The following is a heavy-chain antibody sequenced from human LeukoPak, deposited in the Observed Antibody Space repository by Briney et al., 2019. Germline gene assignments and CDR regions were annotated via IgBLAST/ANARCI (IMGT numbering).Heavy chain of an antibody. CDR2: IYSGGST. J-gene: IGHJ4*02. Sequence: GGSLRLSCAASGFTVSSNYMSWVRQAPGKGLEWVSVIYSGGSTYYADSMKGRFTISRDNSKNTLYLQMNSLRAEDTAVYYCARSGYSHGYADYWGQGTLVTVSS. CDR1: GFTVSSNY. D-gene: IGHD5-18*01. CDR3: ARSGYSHGYADY. V-gene: IGHV3-53*01.